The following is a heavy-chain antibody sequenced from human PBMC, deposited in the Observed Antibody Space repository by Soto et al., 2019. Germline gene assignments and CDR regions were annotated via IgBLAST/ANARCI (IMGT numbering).Heavy chain of an antibody. Sequence: GASLKVSCKASGYTFTSYGISWVRQAPGQGLEWMGWISAYNGNTNYAQKLQGRVTMTTDTSTSTAYMELRSLRSDDTAVYYCARVPAYYDFWSGLFGMDVWGQGTTVTVSS. CDR1: GYTFTSYG. CDR3: ARVPAYYDFWSGLFGMDV. V-gene: IGHV1-18*04. J-gene: IGHJ6*02. CDR2: ISAYNGNT. D-gene: IGHD3-3*01.